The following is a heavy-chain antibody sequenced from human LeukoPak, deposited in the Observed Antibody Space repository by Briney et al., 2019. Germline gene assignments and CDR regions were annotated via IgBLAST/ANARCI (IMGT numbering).Heavy chain of an antibody. D-gene: IGHD5-12*01. Sequence: SETLSLTCTVSGGSTSSSSYYWGWIRQPPGKGLEWIGSIDYSGNTPYNPSLKGRVTISVDTSKNQISLKVSSVTAADTAVYYCARLDPLGFNVWGQGTLVTVAS. V-gene: IGHV4-39*01. CDR2: IDYSGNT. J-gene: IGHJ4*02. CDR3: ARLDPLGFNV. CDR1: GGSTSSSSYY.